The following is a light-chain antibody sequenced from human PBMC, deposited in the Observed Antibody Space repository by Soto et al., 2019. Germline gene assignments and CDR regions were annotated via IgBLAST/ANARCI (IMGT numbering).Light chain of an antibody. CDR1: HYINTR. J-gene: IGKJ1*01. CDR3: HQRQSWPRT. Sequence: EIVLTQSPATRSSFPGDRVTLSCRARHYINTRLAWYQYRRGQAPRLLIYQTSIRAAGMPARFSASGTGTDFTLAISDVQPEDFAVYYCHQRQSWPRTFGQGTKVDI. CDR2: QTS. V-gene: IGKV3-11*01.